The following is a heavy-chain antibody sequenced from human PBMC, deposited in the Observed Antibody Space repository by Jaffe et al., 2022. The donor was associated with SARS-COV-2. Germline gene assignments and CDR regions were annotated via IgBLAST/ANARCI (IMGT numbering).Heavy chain of an antibody. D-gene: IGHD3-10*01. V-gene: IGHV3-30*18. J-gene: IGHJ6*02. Sequence: QVQLVESGGGVVQPGRSLRLSCAASGFTFSSYGMDWVRQAPGKGLEWVAVISYDGNKKYYGDSVKGRFTVSRDNSKNTLYLQMNSLRAEDTAVYYCAKLWVGELGVIYYYGMDVWGQGTTVTVSS. CDR1: GFTFSSYG. CDR2: ISYDGNKK. CDR3: AKLWVGELGVIYYYGMDV.